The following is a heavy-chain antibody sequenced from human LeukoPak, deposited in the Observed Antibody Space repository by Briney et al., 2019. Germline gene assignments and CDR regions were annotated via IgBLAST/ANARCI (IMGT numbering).Heavy chain of an antibody. CDR1: GFTFSDYY. J-gene: IGHJ4*02. Sequence: PGGSLRLSCAASGFTFSDYYMSWVRQAPGKGLEWISYIGIDSGNTNYADSVEGRFTISGDKAKNSLYLQMNSLRVEDTAVYYCARDYKYAFDNWGQGTLVTVSS. CDR2: IGIDSGNT. V-gene: IGHV3-11*06. D-gene: IGHD5-24*01. CDR3: ARDYKYAFDN.